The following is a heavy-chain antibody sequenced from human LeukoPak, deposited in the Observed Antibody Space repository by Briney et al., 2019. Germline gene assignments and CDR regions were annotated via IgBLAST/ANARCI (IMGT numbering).Heavy chain of an antibody. CDR3: AKRGNYYSFDY. V-gene: IGHV3-23*01. CDR1: GFTFSTYA. CDR2: ISDSGGRT. Sequence: PGGSLRLSCAASGFTFSTYAMNWVRQAPGKGLEWVSAISDSGGRTYYADSVRGRFTISRDSSKNTLYLQMNSLRAEDTAVYYCAKRGNYYSFDYWGQGTLVIVSS. J-gene: IGHJ4*02. D-gene: IGHD1-26*01.